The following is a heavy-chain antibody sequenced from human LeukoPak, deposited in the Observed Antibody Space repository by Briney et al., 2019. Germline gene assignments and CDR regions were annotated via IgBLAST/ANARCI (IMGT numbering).Heavy chain of an antibody. D-gene: IGHD1-26*01. J-gene: IGHJ4*02. CDR1: GGSISSYY. Sequence: SETLSLTCTVSGGSISSYYWSWIRQPPGKGLEWIGYIYYSGSTNYNPSLKSRVTISVDTSKNQFSLKLSSVTAADTAVYYCASFEKVGGLDYWGQGTLVTVSS. CDR3: ASFEKVGGLDY. CDR2: IYYSGST. V-gene: IGHV4-59*08.